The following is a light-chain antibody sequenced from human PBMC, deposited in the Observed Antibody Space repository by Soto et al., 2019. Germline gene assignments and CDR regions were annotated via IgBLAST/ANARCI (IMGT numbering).Light chain of an antibody. V-gene: IGKV3-20*01. CDR1: QSVSSSY. Sequence: EIVLTQSPGTLSLSPGERATLSCRASQSVSSSYLAGYQQKPRQAPWLVIYDASSRATGKPDRFSGRGSGIGFTLTISRLEPEDVAVYYCERYGSASATFGGGIKGEIK. J-gene: IGKJ4*01. CDR3: ERYGSASAT. CDR2: DAS.